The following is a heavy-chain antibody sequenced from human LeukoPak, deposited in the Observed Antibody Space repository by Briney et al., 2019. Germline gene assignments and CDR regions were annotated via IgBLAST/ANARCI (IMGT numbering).Heavy chain of an antibody. J-gene: IGHJ4*02. V-gene: IGHV1-69*13. CDR3: AREWGLESSGYYYAY. D-gene: IGHD3-22*01. Sequence: ASVKVSCKASGGTFSRFTISWVRQAPGQGFEWMGGITPIFGTANFAQKFQGRVSITADGSTSTAFMELSSLRSEDTAVYYCAREWGLESSGYYYAYWGQGTLVTVSS. CDR2: ITPIFGTA. CDR1: GGTFSRFT.